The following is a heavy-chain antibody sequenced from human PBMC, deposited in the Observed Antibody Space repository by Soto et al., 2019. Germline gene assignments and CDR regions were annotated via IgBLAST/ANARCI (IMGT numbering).Heavy chain of an antibody. D-gene: IGHD3-22*01. CDR3: AGVYDSSGYYDY. J-gene: IGHJ4*02. Sequence: SVKVSCKASGGTFSSYAISWVRQAPGQGLEWMGGIIPIFGTANYAQKFQGRVTITADESTSTAYMELSSLRSEDTAVYYCAGVYDSSGYYDYWGQGTLVTSPQ. CDR1: GGTFSSYA. V-gene: IGHV1-69*13. CDR2: IIPIFGTA.